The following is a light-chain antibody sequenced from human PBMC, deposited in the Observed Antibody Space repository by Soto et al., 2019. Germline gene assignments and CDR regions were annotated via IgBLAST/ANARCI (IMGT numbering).Light chain of an antibody. CDR1: QSLVYSDGDTY. V-gene: IGKV2-30*01. J-gene: IGKJ1*01. CDR3: MQGTHWPWT. Sequence: DVVMTQSPLSLPVTLGQPASISCMSAQSLVYSDGDTYLSWFQQRPGQSPRRLIYKVSNRDSGVPDRFSGSGSGTDFTLKISRVGAEDVGVYYCMQGTHWPWTFGQGTKVEIK. CDR2: KVS.